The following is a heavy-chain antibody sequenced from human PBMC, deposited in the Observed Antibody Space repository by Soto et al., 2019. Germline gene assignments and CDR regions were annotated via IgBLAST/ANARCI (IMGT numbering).Heavy chain of an antibody. CDR3: ARALRYYDFWSGKRAYYYYMDV. CDR1: GGSISSYY. D-gene: IGHD3-3*01. Sequence: SETLSLTCTVSGGSISSYYWSWIRQPPGKGLEWIGYIYYSGSTNYNPSLKSRVTISVDTSKNQFSLKLGSVTAADTAVYYCARALRYYDFWSGKRAYYYYMDVWGKGTTVTVSS. CDR2: IYYSGST. V-gene: IGHV4-59*01. J-gene: IGHJ6*03.